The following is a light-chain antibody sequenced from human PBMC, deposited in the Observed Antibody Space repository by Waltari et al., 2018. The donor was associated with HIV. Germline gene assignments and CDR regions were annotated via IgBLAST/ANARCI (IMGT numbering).Light chain of an antibody. CDR1: LPNPGAGYD. Sequence: QSVLTQPPSLSGAPGLSVPLTCTGNLPNPGAGYDVPWYQLLPGTAPRLLIYAKVNRPSGVPDRFFGSKSGSSASLGISRLQAEDEADYYCQSYDSSLSGVVFGGGTRLTVL. V-gene: IGLV1-40*01. CDR2: AKV. CDR3: QSYDSSLSGVV. J-gene: IGLJ2*01.